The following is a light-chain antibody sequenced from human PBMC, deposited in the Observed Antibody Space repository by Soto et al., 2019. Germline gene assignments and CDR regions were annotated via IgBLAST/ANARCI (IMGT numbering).Light chain of an antibody. CDR3: QQYNSYSWT. CDR2: EAS. J-gene: IGKJ1*01. Sequence: DIQRTQSPSTLSTSVGNRITITCRDSQNINRWLAWYQQKQGKAPNLLMYEASSLESGVPSRFGGSGSGTEFTITISSLQTDDGATYYCQQYNSYSWTFGQGTKVDIK. CDR1: QNINRW. V-gene: IGKV1-5*03.